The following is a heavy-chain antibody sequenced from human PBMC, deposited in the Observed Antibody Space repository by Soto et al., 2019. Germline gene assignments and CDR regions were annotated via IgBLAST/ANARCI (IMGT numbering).Heavy chain of an antibody. Sequence: GGSLRLSCAASGFTFSSYGMHWVRQAPGKGLEWVALISYDGNNKYYVDSVKGRFTISRDNSENTLYLQMDSLRAEDTAVYYCANGCKYGQVTPFAYWGQGTLVTVSS. V-gene: IGHV3-30*18. D-gene: IGHD2-2*01. CDR2: ISYDGNNK. CDR1: GFTFSSYG. CDR3: ANGCKYGQVTPFAY. J-gene: IGHJ4*02.